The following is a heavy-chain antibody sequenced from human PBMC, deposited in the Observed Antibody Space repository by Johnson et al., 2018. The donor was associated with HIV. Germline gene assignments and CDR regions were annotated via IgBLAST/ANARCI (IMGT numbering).Heavy chain of an antibody. D-gene: IGHD3-22*01. CDR3: ARIRVAVITEVGALDI. J-gene: IGHJ3*02. Sequence: QVQLVESGGGVVQPGRSLRLSCVASGFTFSTYAMHWVRQAPGKGLEWVAVISYDGNNEYYAHSVKGRFTISRDNSKSTMFLQMNSLRPEDTALYYCARIRVAVITEVGALDIWGQGTMVTVSS. CDR1: GFTFSTYA. V-gene: IGHV3-30*03. CDR2: ISYDGNNE.